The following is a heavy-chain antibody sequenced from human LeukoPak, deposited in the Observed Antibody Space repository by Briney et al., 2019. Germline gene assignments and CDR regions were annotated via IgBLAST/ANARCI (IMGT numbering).Heavy chain of an antibody. Sequence: GGPLRLSCAASGFTFSSYAMHWVRQAPGKGLEWVAVISYDGSNKYYADSVKGRFTISRDNSKNTLYLQMNSLRAEDTAVYYCASLIPTSSRFDYWGQGTLVTVSS. J-gene: IGHJ4*02. CDR3: ASLIPTSSRFDY. V-gene: IGHV3-30-3*01. D-gene: IGHD6-13*01. CDR1: GFTFSSYA. CDR2: ISYDGSNK.